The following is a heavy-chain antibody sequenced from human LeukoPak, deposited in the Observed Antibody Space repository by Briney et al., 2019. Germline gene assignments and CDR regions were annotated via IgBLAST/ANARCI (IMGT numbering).Heavy chain of an antibody. CDR3: ARFDPGATVSFFDY. Sequence: GEALQISCKGSGYSFTSYWISWVRPMPGKGLEWMGIIYPGDSDTRYSPSFQGQVTISADKSISTAYLQWSSLKASDTAMYYCARFDPGATVSFFDYWGQGTLVTVSS. CDR2: IYPGDSDT. V-gene: IGHV5-51*01. J-gene: IGHJ4*02. CDR1: GYSFTSYW. D-gene: IGHD4-17*01.